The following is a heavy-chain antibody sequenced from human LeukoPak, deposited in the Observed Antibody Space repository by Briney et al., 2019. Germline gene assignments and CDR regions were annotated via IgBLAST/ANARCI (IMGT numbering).Heavy chain of an antibody. V-gene: IGHV4-39*07. CDR2: IYYSGST. Sequence: SSETLSLTCTVSGGSISSSSYYWGWIRQPPGKGLEWIGSIYYSGSTYYNPSLKSRVTISVDTSKNQFSLKLSSVTAADTAVYYCASDIAARDDYWGQGTLVTVSS. CDR1: GGSISSSSYY. J-gene: IGHJ4*02. CDR3: ASDIAARDDY. D-gene: IGHD6-6*01.